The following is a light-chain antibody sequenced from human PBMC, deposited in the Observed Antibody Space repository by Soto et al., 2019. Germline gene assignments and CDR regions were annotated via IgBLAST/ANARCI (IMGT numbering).Light chain of an antibody. CDR3: QAWDSSTVV. CDR2: EDS. J-gene: IGLJ2*01. CDR1: KLGDKY. Sequence: SSELTQPPSVSVSPGQTASITCSGDKLGDKYAHWYQQKSGQSPVLVIYEDSKRPSGIPERFSGSNSGNTATLTISGTQAMDEADYYCQAWDSSTVVFGGGTKLTVL. V-gene: IGLV3-1*01.